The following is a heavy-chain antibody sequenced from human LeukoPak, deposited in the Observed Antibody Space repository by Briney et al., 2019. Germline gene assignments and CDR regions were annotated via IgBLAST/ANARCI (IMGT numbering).Heavy chain of an antibody. V-gene: IGHV1-8*03. CDR3: ARAGEIGYCSGGSCYSSPFDI. Sequence: ASVKVSCKASGYTFTSYDINWVRQATGQGLEWRGWMNPNSGNTGYAQKFQGRVTITRNTSISTAYMELSSLRSEDTAVYYCARAGEIGYCSGGSCYSSPFDIWGQGTMVTVSS. CDR1: GYTFTSYD. D-gene: IGHD2-15*01. J-gene: IGHJ3*02. CDR2: MNPNSGNT.